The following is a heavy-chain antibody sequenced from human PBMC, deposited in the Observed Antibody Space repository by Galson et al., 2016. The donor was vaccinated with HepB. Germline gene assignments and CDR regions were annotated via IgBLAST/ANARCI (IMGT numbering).Heavy chain of an antibody. CDR3: VTPAGNSSDWYGDDAFDI. V-gene: IGHV5-51*01. CDR2: IYPDDSDT. Sequence: QSGAEVKKPGESLTISCKGSEYSFTSYWIGWVRQMPGKGLEWMAIIYPDDSDTRYSPSFQGHVTISADKSINTAYLQWSSLKDSDTAMYYCVTPAGNSSDWYGDDAFDIWGQGAMVIVSS. D-gene: IGHD6-19*01. J-gene: IGHJ3*02. CDR1: EYSFTSYW.